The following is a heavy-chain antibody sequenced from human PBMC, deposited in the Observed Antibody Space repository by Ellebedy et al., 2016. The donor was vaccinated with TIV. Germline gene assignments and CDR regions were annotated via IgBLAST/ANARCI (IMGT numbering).Heavy chain of an antibody. CDR2: ISRGGDTI. CDR1: GFSFNNNA. J-gene: IGHJ4*02. D-gene: IGHD3-10*01. CDR3: ARLADLWFGEIFD. V-gene: IGHV3-21*03. Sequence: GESLKISCAASGFSFNNNAMNWVRQAPGKGLEWVSSISRGGDTIHYADSVKGRFTISRDNAKHSLYLEMSSLRVEDTAVYYCARLADLWFGEIFDWGQGTLVTVSS.